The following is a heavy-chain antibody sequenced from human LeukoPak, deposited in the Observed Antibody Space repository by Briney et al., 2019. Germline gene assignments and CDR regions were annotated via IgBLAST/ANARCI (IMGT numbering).Heavy chain of an antibody. J-gene: IGHJ4*01. D-gene: IGHD1-14*01. Sequence: PGGSLRLSCGASGCTFSNYGMLWVREAPGKGLEWVAFIRYDGNNKLYADSMKGRFTISRDNSKNTLYLHINSLRAEDTAVYYCVKDNPLDYWGRNPGHRLL. CDR3: VKDNPLDY. CDR2: IRYDGNNK. CDR1: GCTFSNYG. V-gene: IGHV3-30*02.